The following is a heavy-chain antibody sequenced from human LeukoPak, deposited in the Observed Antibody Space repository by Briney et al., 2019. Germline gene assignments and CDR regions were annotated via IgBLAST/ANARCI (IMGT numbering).Heavy chain of an antibody. J-gene: IGHJ6*04. CDR2: ISSSSSTI. V-gene: IGHV3-48*01. Sequence: PGGSLRLSCAASGFTFSSYSMNWVRQAPGKGLEWVSYISSSSSTIYYADSLKGRFTISRDNAKNSLYLQMNSLRAEDTAVYYCARPPHPTLGVWGKGTTVTVSS. CDR3: ARPPHPTLGV. CDR1: GFTFSSYS.